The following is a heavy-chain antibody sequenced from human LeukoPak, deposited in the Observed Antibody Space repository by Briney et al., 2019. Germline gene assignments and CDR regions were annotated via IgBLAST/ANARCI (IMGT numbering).Heavy chain of an antibody. Sequence: SETLSLTCTVSGGSISSGGYYWSWIRQHPGKGLEWIGYIYYSGSTYYNPSLKSRVTISVDTSKNQFSLKLSSVTAADTAVYYCARLEAATGAFHFDYWGQGTLVTVSS. D-gene: IGHD6-13*01. CDR3: ARLEAATGAFHFDY. CDR1: GGSISSGGYY. V-gene: IGHV4-31*03. J-gene: IGHJ4*02. CDR2: IYYSGST.